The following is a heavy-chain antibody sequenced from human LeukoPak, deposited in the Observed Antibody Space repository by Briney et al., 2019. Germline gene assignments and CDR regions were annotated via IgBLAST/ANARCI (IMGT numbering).Heavy chain of an antibody. D-gene: IGHD5/OR15-5a*01. CDR1: GFTFSSYS. Sequence: GGSLRLSCAASGFTFSSYSMNWVRQAPGKGLEWVSSISSSSSYIYYADSVKGRFTISRDNAKNSLYLQMNSLRAEDTAVYYCARLSVRWYYFDYWGQGTLVTVSS. V-gene: IGHV3-21*01. CDR2: ISSSSSYI. CDR3: ARLSVRWYYFDY. J-gene: IGHJ4*02.